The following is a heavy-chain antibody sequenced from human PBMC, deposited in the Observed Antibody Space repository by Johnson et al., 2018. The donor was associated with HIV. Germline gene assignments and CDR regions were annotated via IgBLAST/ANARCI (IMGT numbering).Heavy chain of an antibody. CDR2: ISGSGGST. J-gene: IGHJ3*02. CDR1: GFTFSSYA. D-gene: IGHD7-27*01. CDR3: VRGRDSTGDGGAFDI. Sequence: VQLVESGGGLVQPGGSLRLSCAASGFTFSSYAMSWVRQAPGKGLEWVSAISGSGGSTYYADSVKGRFTISRDNSKNTLYLQMNSLRVDDTAMYYCVRGRDSTGDGGAFDIWGQGTMVTVSS. V-gene: IGHV3-23*04.